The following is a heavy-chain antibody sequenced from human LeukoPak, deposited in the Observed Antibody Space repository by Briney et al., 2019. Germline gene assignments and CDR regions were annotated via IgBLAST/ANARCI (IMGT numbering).Heavy chain of an antibody. CDR3: ARARNDYDSNGFSVLDY. J-gene: IGHJ4*02. D-gene: IGHD3-22*01. CDR1: GFRFNLYA. CDR2: IDDPSTK. V-gene: IGHV3-69-1*01. Sequence: PGGSLRLSCTASGFRFNLYAMTWVRQAPGKGLEWVSTIDDPSTKYHADSVKGRFTTSRDNSKNTLYLQMNSLRAEDTALYYCARARNDYDSNGFSVLDYWGQGTLVTVSS.